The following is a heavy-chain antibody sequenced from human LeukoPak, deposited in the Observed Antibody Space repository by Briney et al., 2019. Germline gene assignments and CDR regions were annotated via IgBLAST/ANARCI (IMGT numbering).Heavy chain of an antibody. J-gene: IGHJ4*02. V-gene: IGHV6-1*01. CDR3: ARYSKSSDRDFDY. D-gene: IGHD6-6*01. CDR1: GDSVSSNSVT. CDR2: TYYRSKWLK. Sequence: SQTLSLTCAISGDSVSSNSVTRNWIRQSPSRGLEWLGRTYYRSKWLKDYVESVKNRLTINPVTSKNQFSLQLTSVTPEDTAVYYCARYSKSSDRDFDYWGQGTQATVSS.